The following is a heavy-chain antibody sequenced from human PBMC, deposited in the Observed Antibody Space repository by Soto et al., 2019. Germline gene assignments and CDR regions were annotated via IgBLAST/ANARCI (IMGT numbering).Heavy chain of an antibody. CDR2: INNVGSGT. V-gene: IGHV3-74*01. CDR3: ARDQTVAGQTTFDY. CDR1: GFTFSYYG. D-gene: IGHD6-19*01. J-gene: IGHJ4*02. Sequence: GGSLRLSCAASGFTFSYYGLSWVRQTPGQGLGWVSRINNVGSGTTYADSVKGRFTISRDNTNNTLYLQMNSLRAEDTAVYYCARDQTVAGQTTFDYWGQGTLVTVSS.